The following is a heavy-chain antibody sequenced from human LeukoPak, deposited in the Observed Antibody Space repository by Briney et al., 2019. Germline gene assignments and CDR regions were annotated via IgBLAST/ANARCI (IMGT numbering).Heavy chain of an antibody. CDR2: ISSSSSYI. Sequence: GGSLRLSCAASGFTFSSYSMNWVRQAPGKGLEWVSSISSSSSYIYYADSVKGRFTISRDNAKNSLYLQMNSLRAEDTAVYYCARDRVTMVRGVSGYWGQGTLVTVSS. J-gene: IGHJ4*02. D-gene: IGHD3-10*01. V-gene: IGHV3-21*01. CDR1: GFTFSSYS. CDR3: ARDRVTMVRGVSGY.